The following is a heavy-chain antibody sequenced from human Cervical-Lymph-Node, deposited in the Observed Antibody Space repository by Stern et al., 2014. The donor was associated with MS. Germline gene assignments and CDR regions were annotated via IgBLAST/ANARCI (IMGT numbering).Heavy chain of an antibody. CDR3: ARGETDYFYGMDV. Sequence: VQLVESGAEVKKPGSSGKVSCKASGGTSRTYGISWVRQAHGQGLEWMGGIISMLGTTTYAQKFHARVTITADKSTSTAYMEVTSLRSEDTAVYYCARGETDYFYGMDVWGQGTTVTVSS. V-gene: IGHV1-69*06. CDR2: IISMLGTT. D-gene: IGHD3-16*01. CDR1: GGTSRTYG. J-gene: IGHJ6*02.